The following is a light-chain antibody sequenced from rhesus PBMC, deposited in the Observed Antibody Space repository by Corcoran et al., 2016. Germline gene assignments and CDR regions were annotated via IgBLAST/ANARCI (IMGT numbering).Light chain of an antibody. J-gene: IGKJ4*01. V-gene: IGKV3-10*01. CDR3: YQHNGGLT. CDR1: QSVSSY. Sequence: QVILTQSPATLSLSPGERATLSCRASQSVSSYLAWYQQKPGQAPRLLIDGASSRATGIPDRFSGSGSGTDFPPTISGLEPEDVGVYHCYQHNGGLTFDGGTKVEIK. CDR2: GAS.